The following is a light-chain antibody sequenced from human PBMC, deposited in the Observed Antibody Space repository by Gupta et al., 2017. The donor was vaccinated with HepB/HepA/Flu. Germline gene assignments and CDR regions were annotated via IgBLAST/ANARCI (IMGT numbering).Light chain of an antibody. V-gene: IGLV1-51*02. Sequence: QSLLSQSPSVSAPPGQKVTISCSGSSSNIGDNYVSWYQQVPGTAPKLLIYENNKRPSGIPDRFSGSKSGTSATLGITGLQTGDEADYYCATWDSGLRAGVFGGGTKLTVL. J-gene: IGLJ2*01. CDR3: ATWDSGLRAGV. CDR2: ENN. CDR1: SSNIGDNY.